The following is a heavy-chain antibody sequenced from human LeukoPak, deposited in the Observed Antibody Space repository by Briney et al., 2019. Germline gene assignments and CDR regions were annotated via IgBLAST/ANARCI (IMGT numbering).Heavy chain of an antibody. CDR3: ARGLTFDY. CDR2: INPNSGGT. V-gene: IGHV1-2*04. J-gene: IGHJ4*02. Sequence: ASVKVSCKASGYTFTSYGISWVRQAPGQGLEWMGWINPNSGGTNYAQKFQGWVTMTRDTSISTAYMELSRLRSDDTAVYYCARGLTFDYWGQGTLVTVSS. CDR1: GYTFTSYG.